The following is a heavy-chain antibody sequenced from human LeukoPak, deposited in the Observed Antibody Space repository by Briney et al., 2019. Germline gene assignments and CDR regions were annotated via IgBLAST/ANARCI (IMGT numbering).Heavy chain of an antibody. CDR2: INHSGST. CDR1: GGSFSGYY. CDR3: TSYLDYYGMDV. Sequence: SETLSLTCAVYGGSFSGYYWSWLRQPPGKGLEWIGEINHSGSTNYNPSLKSRVTISVDTSKNQFSLKLSSVTAADTAVYYCTSYLDYYGMDVWGQGTTVTVSS. J-gene: IGHJ6*02. D-gene: IGHD3-16*02. V-gene: IGHV4-34*01.